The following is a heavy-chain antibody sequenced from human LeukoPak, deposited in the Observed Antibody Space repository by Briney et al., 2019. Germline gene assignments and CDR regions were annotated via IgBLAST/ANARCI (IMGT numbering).Heavy chain of an antibody. V-gene: IGHV3-74*01. D-gene: IGHD1-26*01. Sequence: HPAGSLRLSCAASGFTFSSYWVQWVRHAPGKGLVWISRINSDGSSLSYADSVKGRFTISRDNAKNTVYLQMNSLRAEDTAVYYCARSRYTGSHFDYWGQGTLVTVSS. J-gene: IGHJ4*02. CDR1: GFTFSSYW. CDR2: INSDGSSL. CDR3: ARSRYTGSHFDY.